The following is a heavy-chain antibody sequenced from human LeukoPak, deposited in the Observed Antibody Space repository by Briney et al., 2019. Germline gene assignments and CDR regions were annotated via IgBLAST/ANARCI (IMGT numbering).Heavy chain of an antibody. CDR2: INPNSGGT. CDR3: AREKRQWLDLEAFDI. D-gene: IGHD6-19*01. Sequence: ASVKVSCKASGYTFTGYYMHWVRQAPGQGLEWMGWINPNSGGTNYAQKFQGWVTMTRDTSISTAYMELSRLRSDDTAVYYCAREKRQWLDLEAFDIWGQGTMVTVSS. V-gene: IGHV1-2*04. J-gene: IGHJ3*02. CDR1: GYTFTGYY.